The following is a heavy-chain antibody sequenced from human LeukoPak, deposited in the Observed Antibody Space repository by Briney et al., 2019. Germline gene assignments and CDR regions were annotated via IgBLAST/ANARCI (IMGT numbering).Heavy chain of an antibody. CDR3: ARQHYCSSTSCHTLGDAFDI. D-gene: IGHD2-2*02. J-gene: IGHJ3*02. CDR1: GGSFSGYY. Sequence: SQTLSLTCAVYGGSFSGYYWSWIRQPPGKGLEWIGEINHSGSTNYNPSLKSRVAISVDTSKNQFSLKLSSVTAADTAVYYCARQHYCSSTSCHTLGDAFDIWGQGTMVTVSS. V-gene: IGHV4-34*01. CDR2: INHSGST.